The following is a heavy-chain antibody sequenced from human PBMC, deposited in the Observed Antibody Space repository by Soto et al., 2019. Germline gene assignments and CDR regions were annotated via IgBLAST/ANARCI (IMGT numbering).Heavy chain of an antibody. V-gene: IGHV1-46*01. CDR1: GYTFTSYY. CDR2: INPSGGST. J-gene: IGHJ1*01. Sequence: ASVKGSCKASGYTFTSYYMHWVRQAPGQGLEWMGIINPSGGSTSYAQKFQGRVTVTRDTTTSTVYMELSSLRSEDTAVYYCASDRELDLYDFTCWGRGNMVAVS. CDR3: ASDRELDLYDFTC. D-gene: IGHD3-3*01.